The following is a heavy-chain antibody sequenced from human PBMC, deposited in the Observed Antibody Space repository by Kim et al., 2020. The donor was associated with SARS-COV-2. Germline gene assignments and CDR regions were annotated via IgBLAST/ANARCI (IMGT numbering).Heavy chain of an antibody. CDR2: IYSGGST. V-gene: IGHV3-53*01. CDR1: GFTVSSNY. CDR3: ARDHGSGYYWDAFDI. D-gene: IGHD3-22*01. J-gene: IGHJ3*02. Sequence: GGSLRLSCAASGFTVSSNYMSWVHQAPGKGLEWVSVIYSGGSTYYADSVKGRFTISRDNSKNTLYLQMNSLRAEDTAVYYCARDHGSGYYWDAFDIWGQGTMVTVSS.